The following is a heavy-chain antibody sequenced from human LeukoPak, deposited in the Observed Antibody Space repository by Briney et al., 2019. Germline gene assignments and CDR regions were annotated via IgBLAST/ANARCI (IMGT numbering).Heavy chain of an antibody. V-gene: IGHV3-48*03. CDR1: GFIFSAYE. J-gene: IGHJ4*02. CDR2: ISSSGGTI. D-gene: IGHD4-17*01. CDR3: ARPAYGD. Sequence: GGSLRLSCAASGFIFSAYEMNWVRQAPGKGLEWVSYISSSGGTIYYADSVKGRFTISRDNAKNSLYLQMNSLRAEDTAVYYCARPAYGDWGQGTLVTVSS.